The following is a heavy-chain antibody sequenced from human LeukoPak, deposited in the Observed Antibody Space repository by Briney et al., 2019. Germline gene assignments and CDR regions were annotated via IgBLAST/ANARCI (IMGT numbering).Heavy chain of an antibody. Sequence: PGGSLRLSCAASEFTFSSYNMNWVRQAPGKGLEWVSSISSSSAYIYYADSVKGRFTISRDNSKNTLYLQMNSLRAEDTAVYYCARGNDYYGSGSYYKPRGGFDYWGQGTLVTVSS. CDR1: EFTFSSYN. D-gene: IGHD3-10*01. CDR2: ISSSSAYI. CDR3: ARGNDYYGSGSYYKPRGGFDY. V-gene: IGHV3-21*01. J-gene: IGHJ4*02.